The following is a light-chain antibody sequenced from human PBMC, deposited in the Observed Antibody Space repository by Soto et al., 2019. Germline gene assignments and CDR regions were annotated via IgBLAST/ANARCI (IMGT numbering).Light chain of an antibody. J-gene: IGKJ1*01. Sequence: DIQMTQSPSSLSASVGDRVTITCRAKESVSSYVNWYQQKPGKAPKLLIYAASSLQSGVPARFSGSGTVTDFTLTISGLQPEDFATYYCQQSYSKWTFGQGTKVEIK. V-gene: IGKV1-39*01. CDR2: AAS. CDR3: QQSYSKWT. CDR1: ESVSSY.